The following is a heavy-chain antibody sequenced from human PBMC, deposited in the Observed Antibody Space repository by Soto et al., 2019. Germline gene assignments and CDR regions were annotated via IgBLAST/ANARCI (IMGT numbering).Heavy chain of an antibody. D-gene: IGHD2-15*01. Sequence: QVQLVQSGAEVKKPGSSVKVSCKASGGTFSSYAISWVRQAPGQGLEWMGGIIPIFGTANYAQKFQGRVTITADESTITAYMELSSLGSEDTAVYYCARSGGYCSGGSCYSGWYFDLWGRGTLVTVSS. CDR1: GGTFSSYA. CDR2: IIPIFGTA. CDR3: ARSGGYCSGGSCYSGWYFDL. V-gene: IGHV1-69*01. J-gene: IGHJ2*01.